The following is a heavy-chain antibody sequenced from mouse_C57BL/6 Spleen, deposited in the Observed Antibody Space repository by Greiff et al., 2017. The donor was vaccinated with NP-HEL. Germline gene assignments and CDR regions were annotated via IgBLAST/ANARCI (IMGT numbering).Heavy chain of an antibody. CDR3: ARHGLYAMDY. D-gene: IGHD1-1*02. J-gene: IGHJ4*01. CDR1: GYTFTSYW. Sequence: QVQLQQSGAELVKPGASVKLSCKASGYTFTSYWMHWVKQRPGQGLEWIGMIHPNSGSTNYNEKFKSKATLTVDKSSSTAYMQLSSLTSEDSAVYYCARHGLYAMDYWGQGTSVTVSS. V-gene: IGHV1-64*01. CDR2: IHPNSGST.